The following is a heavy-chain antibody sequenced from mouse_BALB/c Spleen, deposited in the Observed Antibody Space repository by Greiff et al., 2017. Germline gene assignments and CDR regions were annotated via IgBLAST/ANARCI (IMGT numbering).Heavy chain of an antibody. J-gene: IGHJ2*01. CDR2: INPSNGRT. CDR3: ARSYYGNYVRYFDY. D-gene: IGHD2-10*01. Sequence: QVQLKQPGAELVKPGASVKLSCKASGYTFTSYWMHWVKQRPGQGLEWIGEINPSNGRTNYNEKFKSKATLTVDKSSSTAYMQLSSLTSEDSAVYYCARSYYGNYVRYFDYWGQGTTLTVSS. V-gene: IGHV1S81*02. CDR1: GYTFTSYW.